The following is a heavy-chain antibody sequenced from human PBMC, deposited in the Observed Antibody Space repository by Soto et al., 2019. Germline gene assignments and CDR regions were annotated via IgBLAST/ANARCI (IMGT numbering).Heavy chain of an antibody. CDR1: RFTISTYE. D-gene: IGHD2-21*01. V-gene: IGHV3-48*03. Sequence: GGSLRLSCAVSRFTISTYEIHWVRQAPGKGLELVSYISTSCSTVYYANYEKGRFTGSSDNSRNTLNLQMDSLRDEDTALYYCVRYCGTSYCNGGDNRSFDYWGQGTLVTVSS. CDR3: VRYCGTSYCNGGDNRSFDY. J-gene: IGHJ4*02. CDR2: ISTSCSTV.